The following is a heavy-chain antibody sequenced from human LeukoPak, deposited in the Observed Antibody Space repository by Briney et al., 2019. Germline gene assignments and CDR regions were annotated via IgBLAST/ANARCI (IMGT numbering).Heavy chain of an antibody. CDR3: GRSAINAINGMDV. CDR2: SRNKASSYTT. D-gene: IGHD3-3*01. Sequence: GGSLRLSCAASGFKFSDHYIDWVRQAPGKGLEWVGRSRNKASSYTTEYAASVEGRFTISRDVSESSLYLQMNSLRTGDTAVYYCGRSAINAINGMDVWGQRTTVTVSS. CDR1: GFKFSDHY. J-gene: IGHJ6*02. V-gene: IGHV3-72*01.